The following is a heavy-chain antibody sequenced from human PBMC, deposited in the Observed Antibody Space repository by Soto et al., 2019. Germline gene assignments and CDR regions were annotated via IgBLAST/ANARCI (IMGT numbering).Heavy chain of an antibody. Sequence: GGSLRLSCAASGFTFSAFGMHWVRQAPGKGLEWVAIISYDGILKYYADSVKGRFTISRDTSKGALYLQMNSLRPEDTAVYYCAKDFKVSGGHYGSLNYYYGMDVWGQGTTVTVSS. J-gene: IGHJ6*02. CDR3: AKDFKVSGGHYGSLNYYYGMDV. D-gene: IGHD3-10*01. CDR2: ISYDGILK. V-gene: IGHV3-30*18. CDR1: GFTFSAFG.